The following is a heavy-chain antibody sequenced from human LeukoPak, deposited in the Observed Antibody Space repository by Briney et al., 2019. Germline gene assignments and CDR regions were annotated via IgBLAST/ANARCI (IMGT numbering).Heavy chain of an antibody. Sequence: GGSLRLSCAASGFTFSSYSMNWVRQAPGKGLEWVSYINIISSEIYYGDSVKGRFTISTDNAKNSVYLQMNSLRAEDTAVYYCARDRLGDSGRYYGMDVWGQGTTVTVSS. D-gene: IGHD2-21*02. J-gene: IGHJ6*02. CDR3: ARDRLGDSGRYYGMDV. CDR2: INIISSEI. V-gene: IGHV3-48*01. CDR1: GFTFSSYS.